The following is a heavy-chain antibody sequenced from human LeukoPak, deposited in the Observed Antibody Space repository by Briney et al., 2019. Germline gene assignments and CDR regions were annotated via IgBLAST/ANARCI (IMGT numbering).Heavy chain of an antibody. J-gene: IGHJ4*02. CDR1: GFTFSSHA. CDR3: ARGPYYDFWSGHFDY. Sequence: GGSLRLSRAASGFTFSSHAMSWVRQAPGKGLEWVSAISGSGGSTYYADSVKGRFTISRDNSKNTVYLQMNSLRSEDTAVYYCARGPYYDFWSGHFDYWGQGTLVTVSS. D-gene: IGHD3-3*01. CDR2: ISGSGGST. V-gene: IGHV3-23*01.